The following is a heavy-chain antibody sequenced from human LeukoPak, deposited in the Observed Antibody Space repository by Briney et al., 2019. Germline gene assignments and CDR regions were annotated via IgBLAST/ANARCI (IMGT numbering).Heavy chain of an antibody. D-gene: IGHD3-16*01. Sequence: GGSLRLPCAASGFTFSSYAMSWVRQAPGKGLEWVSTVSGSGDSTWYEDSVKGRFTISRDNSKSTLYLQMHSLRAEDTAVYYCAKSPYIASHIDFDYWGQGTLVTVSS. CDR2: VSGSGDST. V-gene: IGHV3-23*01. J-gene: IGHJ4*02. CDR3: AKSPYIASHIDFDY. CDR1: GFTFSSYA.